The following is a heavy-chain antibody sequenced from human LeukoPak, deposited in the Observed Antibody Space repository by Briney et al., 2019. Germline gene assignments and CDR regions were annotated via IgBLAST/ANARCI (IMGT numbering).Heavy chain of an antibody. CDR1: GVSISSYY. J-gene: IGHJ3*02. CDR2: ISYSGIT. D-gene: IGHD3-16*01. CDR3: ARNWGSWAFDI. Sequence: SETLSLNCTVSGVSISSYYWSWIRQPPGKGLEWVGYISYSGITNYNPSLKSRVTMSVDTSKNQFSLKLSSVTAVDTAVYFCARNWGSWAFDIWGQGTKVTVSS. V-gene: IGHV4-59*08.